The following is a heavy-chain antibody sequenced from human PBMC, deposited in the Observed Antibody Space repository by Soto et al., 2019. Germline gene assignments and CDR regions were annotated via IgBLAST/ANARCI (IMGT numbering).Heavy chain of an antibody. J-gene: IGHJ4*02. Sequence: AGGSLRLSCAASGFTFSSYAMSWVRQAPGKGLEWVSAISGSGGSTYYADSVKGRFTISRDNSKNTLYLQMNSLRAEDTAVYYCAKVARGITMIVVVSQFDYWGQGTLVTVSS. D-gene: IGHD3-22*01. V-gene: IGHV3-23*01. CDR1: GFTFSSYA. CDR3: AKVARGITMIVVVSQFDY. CDR2: ISGSGGST.